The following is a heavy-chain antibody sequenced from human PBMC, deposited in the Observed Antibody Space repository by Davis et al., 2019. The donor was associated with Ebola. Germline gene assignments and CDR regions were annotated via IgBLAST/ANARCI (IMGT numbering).Heavy chain of an antibody. CDR2: INPNSGGT. V-gene: IGHV1-2*02. J-gene: IGHJ4*02. CDR3: ARRGDGSGSFDY. CDR1: GYTFTGYY. Sequence: ASVKVSCKASGYTFTGYYMHWVRQAPGQGLEWMGWINPNSGGTNYAQKFQGRVTMTRDTSISTAYMELSRLRSDDTAVYYRARRGDGSGSFDYWGQGTLVTVSS. D-gene: IGHD3-10*01.